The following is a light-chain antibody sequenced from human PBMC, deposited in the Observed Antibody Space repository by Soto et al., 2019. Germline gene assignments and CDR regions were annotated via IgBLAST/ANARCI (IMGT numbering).Light chain of an antibody. CDR1: SRDVGAYDY. CDR2: YVD. Sequence: VLTQPASVSGSPGQSITISCTGTSRDVGAYDYVSWYLQYPDKAPQLLIYYVDHRPSGVSSRFSGSKSGNTASLTISGLQAEDEGDYYCCSYADGSIYFFGTGTKVTVL. V-gene: IGLV2-14*03. CDR3: CSYADGSIYF. J-gene: IGLJ1*01.